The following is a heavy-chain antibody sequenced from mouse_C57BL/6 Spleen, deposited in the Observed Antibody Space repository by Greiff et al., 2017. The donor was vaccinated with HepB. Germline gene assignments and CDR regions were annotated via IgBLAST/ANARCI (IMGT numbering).Heavy chain of an antibody. D-gene: IGHD2-5*01. V-gene: IGHV3-6*01. Sequence: VQLKESGPGLVKPSQSLSLTCSVTGYSITSGYYWNWIRQFPGNKLEWMGYISYDGSNNYNPSLKNRISITRDTSKNQFFLKLNSVTTEDTATYYCARDLYYSNIYAMDYWGQGTSVTVSS. J-gene: IGHJ4*01. CDR1: GYSITSGYY. CDR2: ISYDGSN. CDR3: ARDLYYSNIYAMDY.